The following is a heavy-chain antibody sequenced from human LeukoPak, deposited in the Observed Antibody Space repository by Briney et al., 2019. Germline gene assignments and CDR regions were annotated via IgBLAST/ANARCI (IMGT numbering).Heavy chain of an antibody. D-gene: IGHD2-2*01. CDR2: FGTRSTSI. Sequence: GGSLRLSCTASGFTFSGYSMNWIRQAPGKGLEWVSSFGTRSTSIYHAGSVKGRFAISRDNAKNSLYLQMNSLRAEDTAVYYCAREPPYESKYRAYFDFWGQGTQVSVSS. V-gene: IGHV3-21*01. J-gene: IGHJ4*02. CDR1: GFTFSGYS. CDR3: AREPPYESKYRAYFDF.